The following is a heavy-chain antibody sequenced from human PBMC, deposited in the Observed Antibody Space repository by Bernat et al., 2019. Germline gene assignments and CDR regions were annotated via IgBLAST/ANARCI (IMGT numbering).Heavy chain of an antibody. J-gene: IGHJ4*02. Sequence: EVQLVESGGGLVQPGESLRLSCATSAFIFTDAWMNWVRQAPGKGLEWVGRIKSKTDGGTTEYAAPVKGRFTISRDDSKNTVYLQMNSLKIEDTAIYYCNTDRITTFGRFWGQGTLVTVSS. CDR3: NTDRITTFGRF. D-gene: IGHD3-3*01. CDR1: AFIFTDAW. CDR2: IKSKTDGGTT. V-gene: IGHV3-15*07.